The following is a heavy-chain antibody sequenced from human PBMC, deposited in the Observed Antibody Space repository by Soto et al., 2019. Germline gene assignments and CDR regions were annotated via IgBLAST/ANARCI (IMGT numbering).Heavy chain of an antibody. Sequence: GASVKVSCKATGGTFSSYAISWVRQAPGQGLEWMGGIIPIFGTANYAQKFQGRVTITADESTSTAYMELSSLRSEDTAVYYCAWVRVRLLWFGERDPRGGYYYGMDVWGQGTTVTVSS. D-gene: IGHD3-10*01. CDR3: AWVRVRLLWFGERDPRGGYYYGMDV. CDR1: GGTFSSYA. V-gene: IGHV1-69*13. J-gene: IGHJ6*02. CDR2: IIPIFGTA.